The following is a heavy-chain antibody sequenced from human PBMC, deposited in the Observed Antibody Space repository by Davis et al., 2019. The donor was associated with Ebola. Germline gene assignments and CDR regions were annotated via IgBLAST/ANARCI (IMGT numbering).Heavy chain of an antibody. CDR2: ISGSGGST. J-gene: IGHJ5*02. CDR3: AKDPCSGGSCYLYWFDP. V-gene: IGHV3-23*01. D-gene: IGHD2-15*01. CDR1: GFNFDNSW. Sequence: PGGSLRLSCVASGFNFDNSWMTWVRQAPGKGLEWVSAISGSGGSTYYADSVKGRFTISRDNSKNTLYLQMNSLRAEDTAVYYCAKDPCSGGSCYLYWFDPWGQGTLVTVSS.